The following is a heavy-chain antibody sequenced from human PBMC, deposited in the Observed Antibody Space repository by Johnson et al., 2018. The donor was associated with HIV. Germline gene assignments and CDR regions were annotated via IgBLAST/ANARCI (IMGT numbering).Heavy chain of an antibody. CDR3: AKDISGLGYGFDK. CDR2: ISWNRNNI. D-gene: IGHD3-16*01. V-gene: IGHV3-9*01. J-gene: IGHJ3*02. CDR1: GFTFDDYA. Sequence: VQLVESGGGLVQPGRSLRLSCAASGFTFDDYAMHWVRQTPGKGLEWVSGISWNRNNIGYADSVKGRFTISRDNAKNSLYLQMNSLRAEDTALYYCAKDISGLGYGFDKWGQGTMVTVSS.